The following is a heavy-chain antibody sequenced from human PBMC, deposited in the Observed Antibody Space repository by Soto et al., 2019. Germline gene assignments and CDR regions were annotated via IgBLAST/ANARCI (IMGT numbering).Heavy chain of an antibody. CDR1: GYSISNGYY. CDR3: TRGVRGYVSY. V-gene: IGHV4-38-2*01. J-gene: IGHJ4*02. D-gene: IGHD2-15*01. CDR2: VSHGGTT. Sequence: PSETLSLTCVVSGYSISNGYYWGWIRQPPGKELEWIGTVSHGGTTAYNPSLKSRLTISLDTSKNQFSLNLTSVTAADTAVYYCTRGVRGYVSYWGQGTLVTSPQ.